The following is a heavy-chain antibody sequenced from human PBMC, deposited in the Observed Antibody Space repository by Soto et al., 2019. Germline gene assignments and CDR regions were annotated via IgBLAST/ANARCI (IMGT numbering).Heavy chain of an antibody. V-gene: IGHV4-39*01. J-gene: IGHJ4*02. D-gene: IGHD6-13*01. Sequence: TLSLTCTVSGGSISSSSYYWGWIRQPPGKGLEWIGSIYYSGSTYYNPSLKSRVTISVDTSKNQFSLKLSSVTAADTAVYYCARPGEAAAGNFWGVVAPYFDYWGQGTLVTVSS. CDR3: ARPGEAAAGNFWGVVAPYFDY. CDR1: GGSISSSSYY. CDR2: IYYSGST.